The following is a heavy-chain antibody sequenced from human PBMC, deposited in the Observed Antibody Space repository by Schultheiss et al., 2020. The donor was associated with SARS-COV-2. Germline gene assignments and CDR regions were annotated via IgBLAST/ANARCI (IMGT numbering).Heavy chain of an antibody. D-gene: IGHD2-2*01. J-gene: IGHJ6*03. CDR2: ISYDGSNK. V-gene: IGHV3-30*03. CDR1: GFTFSSYG. Sequence: GGSLRLSCAASGFTFSSYGMHWVRQAPGKGLEWVAVISYDGSNKYYADSVKGRFTISRDNAKNSLYLQMNSLRAEDTALYHCARLGGAIGYCSSTSCPDYYYMDVWGKGTTVTVSS. CDR3: ARLGGAIGYCSSTSCPDYYYMDV.